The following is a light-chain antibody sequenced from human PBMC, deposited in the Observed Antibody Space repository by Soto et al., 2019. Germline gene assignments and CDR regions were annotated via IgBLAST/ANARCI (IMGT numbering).Light chain of an antibody. CDR3: LQDYNYPWT. J-gene: IGKJ1*01. CDR1: QGIRND. Sequence: AIPVTQSPSSLSASIGDRVTITCRASQGIRNDLAWYQQKPGKAPQLLIYAASSLQSGVPSRFSGSGSGTDFTLTISSLQPEDSATYYCLQDYNYPWTFGQGTKVEIK. V-gene: IGKV1-6*01. CDR2: AAS.